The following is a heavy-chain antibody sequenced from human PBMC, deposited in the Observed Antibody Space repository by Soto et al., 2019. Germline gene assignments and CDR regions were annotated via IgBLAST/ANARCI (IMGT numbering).Heavy chain of an antibody. CDR3: ARGLPHNITSRSGCDCRVDP. CDR2: VYYAGST. J-gene: IGHJ5*02. CDR1: GGSVRTGNDY. Sequence: SETLSLTCTVSGGSVRTGNDYWSWIRQSPGKGLEWIGYVYYAGSTNYNPSLKSRLTISVDTPNNQFSLRLTSVTAADTAVYYXARGLPHNITSRSGCDCRVDPWGQGILVTVSS. D-gene: IGHD5-12*01. V-gene: IGHV4-61*01.